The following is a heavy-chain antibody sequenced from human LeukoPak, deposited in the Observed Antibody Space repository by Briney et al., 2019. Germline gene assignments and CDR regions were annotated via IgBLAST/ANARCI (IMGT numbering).Heavy chain of an antibody. J-gene: IGHJ4*02. Sequence: GASVKVSCKASGYTFTSYGISWVRQAPGQGLEWMGWISAYNGNTNYAQKLQGRVTMTTDTSTSTAYMELRSLRSDDTAVYYCAREAYCSSTSRYLRLLDYWGQGTLVTVSS. CDR1: GYTFTSYG. V-gene: IGHV1-18*01. CDR3: AREAYCSSTSRYLRLLDY. CDR2: ISAYNGNT. D-gene: IGHD2-2*01.